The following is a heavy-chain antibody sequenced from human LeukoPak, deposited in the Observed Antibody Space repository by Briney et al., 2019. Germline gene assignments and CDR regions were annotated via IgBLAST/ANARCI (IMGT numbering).Heavy chain of an antibody. CDR3: ARVEGAAAFNP. CDR2: ISESSSNI. Sequence: GGSLRLSCAASGFTFSSYSMSWVRQAPGRGLEGVSYISESSSNIYYVDSVKGRFTISRENAKNSVYLQVNSLRAEDTAVYYCARVEGAAAFNPWGQGTLVTVSS. J-gene: IGHJ5*02. D-gene: IGHD6-13*01. CDR1: GFTFSSYS. V-gene: IGHV3-48*04.